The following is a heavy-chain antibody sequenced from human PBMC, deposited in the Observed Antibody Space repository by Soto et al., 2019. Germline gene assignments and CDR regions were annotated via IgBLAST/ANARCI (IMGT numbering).Heavy chain of an antibody. CDR3: AKGNTCSSTSCPLEYFDY. D-gene: IGHD2-2*01. Sequence: EVQLLESGGGLVQPGGSLRLSYAASGFTFSSYAMSWFRQAPGKGLEWVSAISGSGGSTYYADSVKGRFTISRDNSKNTLYLQMNSLRAEDTAVYYCAKGNTCSSTSCPLEYFDYWGQGTLVTVSS. CDR2: ISGSGGST. V-gene: IGHV3-23*01. CDR1: GFTFSSYA. J-gene: IGHJ4*02.